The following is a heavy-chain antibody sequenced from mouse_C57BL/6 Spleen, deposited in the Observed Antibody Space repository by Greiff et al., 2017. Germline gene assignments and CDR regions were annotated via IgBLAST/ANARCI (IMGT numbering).Heavy chain of an antibody. Sequence: EVKLLQSGAELVKPGASVKLSCTASGFNFNDYYMPWVKQRTEQGLEWIGRIDPEDGETKYAPKFQGMATITADTSSNTDYLQLSSLTSEDTAVYCCARGYGNYFDYWGQGTTLTVSS. J-gene: IGHJ2*01. CDR1: GFNFNDYY. CDR2: IDPEDGET. V-gene: IGHV14-2*01. D-gene: IGHD2-10*02. CDR3: ARGYGNYFDY.